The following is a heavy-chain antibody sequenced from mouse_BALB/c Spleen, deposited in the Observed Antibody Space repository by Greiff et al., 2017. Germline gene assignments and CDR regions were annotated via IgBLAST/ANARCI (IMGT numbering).Heavy chain of an antibody. CDR3: ARSNGYDWYFDV. Sequence: EVKLQESGGGLVQPGGSLKLSCAASGFTFSSYTMSWVRQTPEKRLEWVAYISNGGGSTYYADTVKGRFTISRDNPKNTLFLQMTSLRSEDTAIYYCARSNGYDWYFDVWGAGTTVTVSS. CDR2: ISNGGGST. J-gene: IGHJ1*01. CDR1: GFTFSSYT. V-gene: IGHV5-12-2*01. D-gene: IGHD2-2*01.